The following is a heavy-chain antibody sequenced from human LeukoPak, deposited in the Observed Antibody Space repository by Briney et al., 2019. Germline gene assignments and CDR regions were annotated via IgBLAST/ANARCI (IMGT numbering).Heavy chain of an antibody. Sequence: ASVKVSCKASGYTFTNYDINWVRQATGQGFEWMGWLNPNSGNRGYAQKFQGRVTMTRDNSISTAYVELSGLRSDDTAVYYCARGKLVYDYDHWYAYDIWGQGTMVTVSS. CDR1: GYTFTNYD. V-gene: IGHV1-8*01. CDR3: ARGKLVYDYDHWYAYDI. D-gene: IGHD3-22*01. CDR2: LNPNSGNR. J-gene: IGHJ3*02.